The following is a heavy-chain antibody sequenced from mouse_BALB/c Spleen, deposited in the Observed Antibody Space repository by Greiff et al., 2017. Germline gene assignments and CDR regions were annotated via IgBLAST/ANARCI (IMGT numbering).Heavy chain of an antibody. D-gene: IGHD2-14*01. CDR3: ARGGYEYYFDY. J-gene: IGHJ2*01. CDR2: INSNGGST. Sequence: EVQGVESGGGLVQPGGSLKLSCAASGFTFSSYGMSWVRQTPDKRLELVATINSNGGSTYYPDSVKGRFTISRDNAKNTLYLQMSSLKSEDTAMYYCARGGYEYYFDYWGQGTTLTVSS. CDR1: GFTFSSYG. V-gene: IGHV5-6-3*01.